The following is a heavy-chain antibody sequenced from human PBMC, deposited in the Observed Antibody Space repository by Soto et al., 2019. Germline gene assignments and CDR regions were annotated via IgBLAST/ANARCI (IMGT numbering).Heavy chain of an antibody. V-gene: IGHV3-66*01. CDR2: IHSGGDT. J-gene: IGHJ6*02. CDR1: GFAVSSNY. Sequence: EVQLVESGGDLVQPGGSLRLSCAASGFAVSSNYMTWVRQAPGKGLEWVSVIHSGGDTHYADSVRGRFTISRDNSKNTRCLQMNSLRAEDTAVYYCARSRTGTTYGGMDVWGQGTTVTVSS. CDR3: ARSRTGTTYGGMDV. D-gene: IGHD1-7*01.